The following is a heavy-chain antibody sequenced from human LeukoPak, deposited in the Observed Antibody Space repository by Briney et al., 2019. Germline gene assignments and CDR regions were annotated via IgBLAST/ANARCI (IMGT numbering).Heavy chain of an antibody. V-gene: IGHV4-59*01. Sequence: PSETLSLTCTVSGVSISSFYWSWIRQSPGKGLEWIGYLSYSGITHYNPSLKSRVTFSVDTSKNQFSLKLTSVTAADTAVYYCAKTLGSGAYYEGTFDSWGQGTPVTVSS. CDR1: GVSISSFY. CDR3: AKTLGSGAYYEGTFDS. D-gene: IGHD1-26*01. CDR2: LSYSGIT. J-gene: IGHJ4*02.